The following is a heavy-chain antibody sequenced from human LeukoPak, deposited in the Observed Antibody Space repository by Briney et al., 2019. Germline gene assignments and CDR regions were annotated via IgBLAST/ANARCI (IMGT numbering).Heavy chain of an antibody. D-gene: IGHD2-2*02. CDR1: GCSISSYY. Sequence: SETLSLTCPVCGCSISSYYWSWIRQPPGKGLEGVGNNYTLGTTNYNPSLKSRVTISVDTSKNQFSLKLSSVTAANTAVYHCARQGSSSCYSGTCAFDIWGQGTLVTVSS. CDR3: ARQGSSSCYSGTCAFDI. J-gene: IGHJ3*02. V-gene: IGHV4-4*09. CDR2: NYTLGTT.